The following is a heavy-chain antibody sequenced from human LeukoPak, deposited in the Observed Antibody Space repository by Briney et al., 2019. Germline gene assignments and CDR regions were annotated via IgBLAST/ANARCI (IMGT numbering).Heavy chain of an antibody. V-gene: IGHV4-59*01. D-gene: IGHD3-10*01. Sequence: ETLSLTCTVSDVSMSSYYWSWIRQPPGKGLEWIGYIYYSGSTDYNPSLKSRVSMSVDTSKSHFSLNVSSVTAADTAVYYCARGYGSGSYYPYYYGMDVWGQGTTVIVSS. CDR3: ARGYGSGSYYPYYYGMDV. J-gene: IGHJ6*02. CDR1: DVSMSSYY. CDR2: IYYSGST.